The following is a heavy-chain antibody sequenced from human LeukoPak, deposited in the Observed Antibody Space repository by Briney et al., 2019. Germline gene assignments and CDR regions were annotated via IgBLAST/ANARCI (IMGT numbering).Heavy chain of an antibody. D-gene: IGHD2/OR15-2a*01. V-gene: IGHV3-23*01. CDR1: GFAFSSYA. Sequence: GGSLRLSCAASGFAFSSYAMNWVRQAPGKGLEWVSAINVSGDSTYYADSVKGLFTISRDNSKNMLYLQMNSLRAEDTAVYYCAKNREYTSPLGDRFDYWGQGTLVTV. CDR2: INVSGDST. J-gene: IGHJ4*02. CDR3: AKNREYTSPLGDRFDY.